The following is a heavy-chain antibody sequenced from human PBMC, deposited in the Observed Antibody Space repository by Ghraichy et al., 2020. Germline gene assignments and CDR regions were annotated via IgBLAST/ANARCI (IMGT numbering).Heavy chain of an antibody. CDR1: GGSISSSPYS. V-gene: IGHV4-39*01. CDR3: ARRRGSSSWYNYFDP. J-gene: IGHJ5*02. D-gene: IGHD6-13*01. CDR2: VYYAETT. Sequence: SETLSLTCTVSGGSISSSPYSWGWIRQPPGKGLEWIGNVYYAETTSYNPSLKSRVTISVDTSKSQFSLRLSSVTAADKAVYYCARRRGSSSWYNYFDPWGQGTLVTVSS.